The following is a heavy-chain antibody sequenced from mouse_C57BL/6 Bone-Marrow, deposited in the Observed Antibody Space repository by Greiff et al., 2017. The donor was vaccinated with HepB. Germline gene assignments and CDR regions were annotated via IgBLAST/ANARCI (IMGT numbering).Heavy chain of an antibody. CDR2: IYPRDGST. CDR1: GYTFTSYD. Sequence: QVQLQQSGPELVKPGASVKLSCKASGYTFTSYDINWVKQRPGQGLEWIGWIYPRDGSTKYNEKFKGKATLTVDTSSSTAYMELHSLTSEDSAVYFCARFYDYDEGYYAMDDWGQGTSVTVSS. J-gene: IGHJ4*01. CDR3: ARFYDYDEGYYAMDD. V-gene: IGHV1-85*01. D-gene: IGHD2-4*01.